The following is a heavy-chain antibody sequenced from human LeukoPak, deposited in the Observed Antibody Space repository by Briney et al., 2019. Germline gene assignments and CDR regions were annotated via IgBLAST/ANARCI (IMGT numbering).Heavy chain of an antibody. CDR1: GGSFSGYY. J-gene: IGHJ6*03. V-gene: IGHV4-34*01. D-gene: IGHD6-6*01. CDR2: INHSGST. Sequence: SETLSLTCAVYGGSFSGYYWSWIRQPPGKGLEWIGEINHSGSTNYNPSLKSRVTISVETSKNQFSLKLSSLTAADTAVYYCAHRSSKYYMDVWGKGTTVTVSS. CDR3: AHRSSKYYMDV.